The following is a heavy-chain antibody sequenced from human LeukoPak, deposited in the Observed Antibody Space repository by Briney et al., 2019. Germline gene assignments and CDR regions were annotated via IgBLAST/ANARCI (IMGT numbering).Heavy chain of an antibody. CDR3: ARDGEFRYYYDSSGYYFDY. J-gene: IGHJ4*02. CDR1: GGSISSYC. Sequence: ASETLSLTCNVSGGSISSYCWSWIRQPPGKGLEWIGETNHSGSTNYNPSLKSRVTISVDTSKNQFSLKLSSVTAADTAVYYCARDGEFRYYYDSSGYYFDYWGQGTLVTVSS. D-gene: IGHD3-22*01. V-gene: IGHV4-34*01. CDR2: TNHSGST.